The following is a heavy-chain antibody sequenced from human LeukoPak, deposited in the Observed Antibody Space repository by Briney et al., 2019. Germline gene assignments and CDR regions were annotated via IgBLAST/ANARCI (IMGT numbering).Heavy chain of an antibody. D-gene: IGHD2-2*01. V-gene: IGHV3-48*01. Sequence: PGGSLRLSCAASGFSFSSNSMNWVRQAPGKGLEWVSYISGSSSTIYYADSVKGRFTISRDNSKNTLYLQMNSLRAEDTAVYYAVVVPAASSQPNFDYWGQGTLVTVSS. J-gene: IGHJ4*02. CDR2: ISGSSSTI. CDR1: GFSFSSNS. CDR3: VVVPAASSQPNFDY.